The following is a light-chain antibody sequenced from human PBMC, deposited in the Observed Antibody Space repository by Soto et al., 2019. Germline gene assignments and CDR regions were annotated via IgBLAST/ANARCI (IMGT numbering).Light chain of an antibody. CDR1: QSLSSSF. J-gene: IGKJ1*01. V-gene: IGKV3-20*01. Sequence: EFTQSPGALSFSPGERATLSCRASQSLSSSFLAWYQQKPGQAPSLLIYGTSSRATGIPDRFSGSGSGTDFTLTNSRLEPEDFAVDYCQQYGSSTWTFGQGTKVDIK. CDR3: QQYGSSTWT. CDR2: GTS.